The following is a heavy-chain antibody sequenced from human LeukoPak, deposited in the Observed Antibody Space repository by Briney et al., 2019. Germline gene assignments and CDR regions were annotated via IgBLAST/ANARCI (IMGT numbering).Heavy chain of an antibody. V-gene: IGHV4-59*08. CDR3: ARGYYYGSGSYGNYYYMDV. J-gene: IGHJ6*03. CDR1: GGSISSYY. CDR2: IYYSGST. Sequence: SETLSLTCTVSGGSISSYYWSWIRQPPGKGLEWIGYIYYSGSTNYNPSLKSRVTISVDTSKNQFSLKLSSVTAADTAVYYCARGYYYGSGSYGNYYYMDVWGKGTTVTISS. D-gene: IGHD3-10*01.